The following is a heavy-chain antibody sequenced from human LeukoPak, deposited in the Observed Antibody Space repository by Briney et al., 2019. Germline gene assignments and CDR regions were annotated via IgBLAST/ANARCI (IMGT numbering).Heavy chain of an antibody. CDR2: INPNSGRT. V-gene: IGHV1-2*02. Sequence: SVKVSCKASGYTFTGHYMHWVRQAPGQGLEWMGWINPNSGRTNYAQKFQGRVTITRDTPTNTAYMEMSRQRTEHTAVYYCARSPDILTGENFDYWGQGTLLTVSS. CDR1: GYTFTGHY. J-gene: IGHJ4*02. D-gene: IGHD3-9*01. CDR3: ARSPDILTGENFDY.